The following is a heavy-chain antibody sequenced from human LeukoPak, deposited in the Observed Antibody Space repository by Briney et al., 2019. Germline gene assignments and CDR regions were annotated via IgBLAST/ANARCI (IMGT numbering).Heavy chain of an antibody. Sequence: SETLSLTCTVSGGSISSYYWSWIRQPPGKNLEWIGYIYDSGSTYYNPSLKSRVTISIDRSKNQFSLKLSSVTAADTAVYYCARYGGSGTYFFDYWGQGTLVTVSS. CDR2: IYDSGST. J-gene: IGHJ4*02. D-gene: IGHD3-10*01. CDR1: GGSISSYY. V-gene: IGHV4-59*12. CDR3: ARYGGSGTYFFDY.